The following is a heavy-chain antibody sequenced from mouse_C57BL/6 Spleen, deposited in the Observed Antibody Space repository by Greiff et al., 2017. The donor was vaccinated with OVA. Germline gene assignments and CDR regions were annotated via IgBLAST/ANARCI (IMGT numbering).Heavy chain of an antibody. CDR1: GYSFTSYY. CDR2: IYPGSGNT. Sequence: QVQLQQSGPELVKPGASVKISCKASGYSFTSYYIHWVKQRPGQGLEWIGWIYPGSGNTKYNEKFKGKATLTADKSSSTADMQLSSLTSEDSAVYDCARKEHYAWFDYWGQGTLVTVSA. D-gene: IGHD1-2*01. CDR3: ARKEHYAWFDY. J-gene: IGHJ3*01. V-gene: IGHV1-66*01.